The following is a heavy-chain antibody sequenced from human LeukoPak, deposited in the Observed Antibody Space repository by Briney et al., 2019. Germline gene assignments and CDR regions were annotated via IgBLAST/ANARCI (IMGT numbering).Heavy chain of an antibody. J-gene: IGHJ4*02. CDR3: AKDELLGIYDSSGYADY. Sequence: GGSLRLSCAASGFTFSSYAMSWVRQAPGKGLEWVSAISGSGGSTYYADSAKGRFTISRDNSKNTLYLQMNSLRAEDTAVYYCAKDELLGIYDSSGYADYWGQGTLVTVSS. V-gene: IGHV3-23*01. CDR2: ISGSGGST. D-gene: IGHD3-22*01. CDR1: GFTFSSYA.